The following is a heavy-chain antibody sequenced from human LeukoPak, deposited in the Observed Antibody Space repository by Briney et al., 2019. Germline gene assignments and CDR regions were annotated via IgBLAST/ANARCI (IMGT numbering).Heavy chain of an antibody. Sequence: ASVKVSCKASGYTFSSYGVSWVRQAPGQGLEWMGWISGYNGNIYFAQKFKGRATLTTDTSTDTAYMELRSLRSDDTAVYYCTRDDTLLSYDTGWYGLGDYWGQGTLVTVSS. CDR1: GYTFSSYG. D-gene: IGHD3-10*01. V-gene: IGHV1-18*01. CDR2: ISGYNGNI. J-gene: IGHJ4*02. CDR3: TRDDTLLSYDTGWYGLGDY.